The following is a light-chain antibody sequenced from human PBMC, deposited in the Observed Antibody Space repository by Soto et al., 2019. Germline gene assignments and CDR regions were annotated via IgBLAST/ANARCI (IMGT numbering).Light chain of an antibody. Sequence: IQMTQSPSTLSATAGDRVTITCRASQSISSWLAWYQQKPGKAPKLLIYKASSLESGVPSRFSGGGSGTEFTLTISSLQPDDFATYYCQQYNSYSHAFGQGTKVDIK. CDR1: QSISSW. CDR2: KAS. CDR3: QQYNSYSHA. J-gene: IGKJ1*01. V-gene: IGKV1-5*03.